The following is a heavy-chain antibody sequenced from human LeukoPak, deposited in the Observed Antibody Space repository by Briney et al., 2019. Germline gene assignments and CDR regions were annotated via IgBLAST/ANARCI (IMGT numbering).Heavy chain of an antibody. J-gene: IGHJ4*02. V-gene: IGHV3-30*02. CDR1: GFTFNNYG. Sequence: GSLRLSCAASGFTFNNYGMHWVRQAPGKGLEWLAFIRYDGSNTYYADSVKGRFTVSRDDSKNTLYLQMNSQRGDGTAVYYCAKDGTSYYYIYYWGQGTLVTVSS. CDR3: AKDGTSYYYIYY. CDR2: IRYDGSNT. D-gene: IGHD2/OR15-2a*01.